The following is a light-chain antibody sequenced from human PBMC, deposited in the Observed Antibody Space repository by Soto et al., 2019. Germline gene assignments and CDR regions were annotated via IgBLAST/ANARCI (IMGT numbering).Light chain of an antibody. J-gene: IGKJ4*01. CDR1: QSVLSRSNNKNY. Sequence: DFVMTQSPDSLAVSLGERATINCKSSQSVLSRSNNKNYLAWYQQKPGQPPKLLISWASTRESGVPDRFSGTGSGTDFTLTISSLQAEDVAVYYCQKYFGSPLTFGEGTKVQIK. CDR2: WAS. CDR3: QKYFGSPLT. V-gene: IGKV4-1*01.